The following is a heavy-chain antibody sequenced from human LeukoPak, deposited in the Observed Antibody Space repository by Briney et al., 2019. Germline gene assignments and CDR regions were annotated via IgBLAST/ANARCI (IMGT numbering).Heavy chain of an antibody. CDR2: IYHSGST. CDR1: GYSISSGYY. D-gene: IGHD6-6*01. J-gene: IGHJ5*02. CDR3: ARDLRNFVAARGGWFDP. Sequence: SETLSLTCTVSGYSISSGYYWSWIRQPPGKGLEWIGSIYHSGSTYYNPSLKSRVTISVDTSKNQFSLKLSSVTAADTAVYYCARDLRNFVAARGGWFDPWGQGTLVTVSS. V-gene: IGHV4-38-2*02.